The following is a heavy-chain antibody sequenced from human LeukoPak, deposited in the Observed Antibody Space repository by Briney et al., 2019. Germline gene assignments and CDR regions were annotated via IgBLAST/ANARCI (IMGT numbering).Heavy chain of an antibody. CDR3: TKVAHSSGYPFDY. D-gene: IGHD3-22*01. CDR1: GFTFSNYA. V-gene: IGHV3-23*01. Sequence: GGSLRLSCAASGFTFSNYAMSWVRQAPGKGREWVSVISGSGGSTYYADSVKGRFTISRDNSKNTLYLQMNSLRAEDTAVYYCTKVAHSSGYPFDYWGQGTLVTVSS. J-gene: IGHJ4*02. CDR2: ISGSGGST.